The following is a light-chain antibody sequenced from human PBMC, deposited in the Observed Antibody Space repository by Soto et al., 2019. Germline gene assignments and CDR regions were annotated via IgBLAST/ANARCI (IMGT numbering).Light chain of an antibody. CDR1: QYISNT. CDR3: QHYNNWPPWT. J-gene: IGKJ1*01. CDR2: GAS. Sequence: EIVMTQSPATLSVSPGERATLSCRASQYISNTLAWYQQKPGQAPRLLIYGASTRATGIPARFSGSGSGTEFTLTISSLQSEDFAVYYCQHYNNWPPWTVGQGTKVDIK. V-gene: IGKV3-15*01.